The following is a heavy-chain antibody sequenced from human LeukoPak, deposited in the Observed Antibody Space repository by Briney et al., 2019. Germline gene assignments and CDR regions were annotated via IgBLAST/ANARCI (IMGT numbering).Heavy chain of an antibody. CDR3: AEDALMYYYDSSGYDY. CDR1: GFTFSGFW. D-gene: IGHD3-22*01. V-gene: IGHV3-7*03. J-gene: IGHJ4*02. CDR2: IKQDGSDK. Sequence: QPGGSLRLSCAASGFTFSGFWMSWIRQAPGKGLEWVANIKQDGSDKYYVDSVKGRFIISRDNAKNSLYLQMNSLRAEDTAVYYCAEDALMYYYDSSGYDYWGQGTLVTVSS.